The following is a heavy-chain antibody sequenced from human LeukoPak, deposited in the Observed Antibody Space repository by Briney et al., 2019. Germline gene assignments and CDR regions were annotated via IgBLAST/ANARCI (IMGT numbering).Heavy chain of an antibody. CDR1: GYTFTSYD. CDR3: VRDVDIAVVAFDY. J-gene: IGHJ4*02. D-gene: IGHD5-12*01. CDR2: INPNSGNT. V-gene: IGHV1-8*02. Sequence: ASVRVSCKASGYTFTSYDINWVRQATGQGLEWMGWINPNSGNTGYAQKFQGRVTMTRNTSISTAYMDLSSLRSEDTAVYYCVRDVDIAVVAFDYWGQGTLVTVSS.